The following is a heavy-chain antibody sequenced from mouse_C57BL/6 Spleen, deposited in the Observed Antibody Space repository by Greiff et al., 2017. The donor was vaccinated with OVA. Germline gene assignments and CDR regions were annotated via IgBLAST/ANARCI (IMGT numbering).Heavy chain of an antibody. D-gene: IGHD2-4*01. V-gene: IGHV3-6*01. CDR3: ARGTDDYDGAWFAY. Sequence: EVKLQESGPGLVKPSQSLSLTCSVTGYSITSGYYWNWIRQFPGNKLEWMGYISYDGSNNYNPSLKNRISITRDTSKNQFFLKLNSVTTEDTATYYCARGTDDYDGAWFAYWGQGTLVTVSA. CDR1: GYSITSGYY. CDR2: ISYDGSN. J-gene: IGHJ3*01.